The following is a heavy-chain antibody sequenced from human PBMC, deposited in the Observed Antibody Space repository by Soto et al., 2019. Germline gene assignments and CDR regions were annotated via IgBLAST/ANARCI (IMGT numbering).Heavy chain of an antibody. V-gene: IGHV3-23*01. CDR3: TRDLRMPLDS. Sequence: EVQLLESGGGLRQPGDSLGLSCAASGFPFAAYAMAWVRHVPGKGLEWVSMITNSGDVGYYPDSVKGRFTISRDNSKNTLYLQMNSLRAEDTAIYYCTRDLRMPLDSWGQGTLVTVSS. CDR1: GFPFAAYA. CDR2: ITNSGDVG. D-gene: IGHD2-2*01. J-gene: IGHJ4*02.